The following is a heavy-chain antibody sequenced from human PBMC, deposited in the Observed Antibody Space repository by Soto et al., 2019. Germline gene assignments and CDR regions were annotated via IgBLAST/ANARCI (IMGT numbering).Heavy chain of an antibody. V-gene: IGHV4-31*03. CDR1: GGSISSGGYY. Sequence: SETLSLTCTVSGGSISSGGYYWSWIRQHPGKGLEWIGYIYYSGSTYYNPSLKSRVAISVDTSKNQFSLKLSSVTAADTAVYYCARAVAAGYYFDYWGQGTLVTVSS. CDR2: IYYSGST. J-gene: IGHJ4*02. CDR3: ARAVAAGYYFDY. D-gene: IGHD6-13*01.